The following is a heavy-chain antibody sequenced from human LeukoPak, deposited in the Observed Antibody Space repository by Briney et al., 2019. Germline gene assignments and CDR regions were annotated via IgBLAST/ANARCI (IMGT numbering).Heavy chain of an antibody. CDR1: GFTASCKY. V-gene: IGHV3-53*05. CDR2: FYSGGST. Sequence: GVSLTFSGAASGFTASCKYMRWLRQAPGNGLGWGIIFYSGGSTYYAQSVNGRFTISGDNSRITLYLQRNSRSAEDTAVYYGRRDLGSSWTGYWGQRTLVTVSS. D-gene: IGHD6-13*01. CDR3: RRDLGSSWTGY. J-gene: IGHJ4*02.